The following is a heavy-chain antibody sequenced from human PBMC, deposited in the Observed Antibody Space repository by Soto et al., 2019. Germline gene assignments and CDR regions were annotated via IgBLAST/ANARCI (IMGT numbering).Heavy chain of an antibody. CDR1: GFMFSTYL. Sequence: HGGSLRLSCEASGFMFSTYLMSWVRQAPGKGLEWVANIKQGGNEKFYVDSVKGRFTISRDNAKKSLFLQMNSLRPEDTAVYYCVGALTYEVPYYYGMDVWGQGTTVTVSS. D-gene: IGHD3-16*01. CDR2: IKQGGNEK. J-gene: IGHJ6*02. V-gene: IGHV3-7*01. CDR3: VGALTYEVPYYYGMDV.